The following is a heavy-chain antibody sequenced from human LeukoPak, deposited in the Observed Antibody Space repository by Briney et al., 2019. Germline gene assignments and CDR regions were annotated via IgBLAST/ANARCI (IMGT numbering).Heavy chain of an antibody. J-gene: IGHJ6*02. CDR2: IYFSGSA. Sequence: PSETLSLTCTVSGGSISSGGYSWSWIRQHPGKGLEWIGYIYFSGSAYYNPSLKSRVTISVDTSKNQFSLKLSSVTAADTAVYYCARDHPLGFLEWLSSPKYYYGMDVWGQGTTVTVSS. CDR1: GGSISSGGYS. V-gene: IGHV4-31*03. D-gene: IGHD3-3*01. CDR3: ARDHPLGFLEWLSSPKYYYGMDV.